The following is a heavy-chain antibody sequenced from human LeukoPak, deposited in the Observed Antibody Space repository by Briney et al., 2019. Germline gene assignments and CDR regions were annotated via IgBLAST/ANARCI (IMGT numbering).Heavy chain of an antibody. CDR1: GYTFTGYY. D-gene: IGHD7-27*01. CDR3: ARDVTGDQSWFFDL. CDR2: INPNSGGT. J-gene: IGHJ2*01. Sequence: ASVKVSCKASGYTFTGYYMHWVRQASGQGLEWMGWINPNSGGTNYAQKFQGRVTMTRDTSISTAYMELSRLRSDDTAVYYCARDVTGDQSWFFDLWGRGTLVTVSS. V-gene: IGHV1-2*02.